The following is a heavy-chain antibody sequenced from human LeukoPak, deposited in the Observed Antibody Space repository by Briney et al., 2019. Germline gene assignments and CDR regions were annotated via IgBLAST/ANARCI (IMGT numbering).Heavy chain of an antibody. CDR2: ISGSGGST. CDR1: GFTFSSYA. D-gene: IGHD3-22*01. Sequence: GGSLRLSCAASGFTFSSYAMSWVRQAPGKGLEWVSAISGSGGSTYYADSVKGRFTISRDNSKNTLYLQMNSLRAEDTAVYYCAKYYYNDSGGYLRIDYWGQGTLVTVSS. J-gene: IGHJ4*02. V-gene: IGHV3-23*01. CDR3: AKYYYNDSGGYLRIDY.